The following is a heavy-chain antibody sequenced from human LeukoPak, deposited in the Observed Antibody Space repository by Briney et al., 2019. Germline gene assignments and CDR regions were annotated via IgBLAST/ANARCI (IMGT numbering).Heavy chain of an antibody. CDR3: AREALLWFGEFAKYFDY. D-gene: IGHD3-10*01. V-gene: IGHV1-69*13. Sequence: ASVKVSCKASGGTFSSYAISWVRQAPGQGLGWMGGIIPIFGTANYAQKFQGRVTITADESTSTAYMELSSLRSEDTAVYYCAREALLWFGEFAKYFDYWGQGTLVTVSS. CDR1: GGTFSSYA. CDR2: IIPIFGTA. J-gene: IGHJ4*02.